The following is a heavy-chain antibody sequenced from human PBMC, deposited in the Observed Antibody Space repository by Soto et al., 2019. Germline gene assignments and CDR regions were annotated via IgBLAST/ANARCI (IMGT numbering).Heavy chain of an antibody. CDR3: ARDYYGSGSYYRPEFFDY. D-gene: IGHD3-10*01. V-gene: IGHV4-39*01. J-gene: IGHJ4*02. Sequence: SETLSLTCTVSGGSISSSSYYWGWIRQPPGKGLEWIGSIYYSGSTYYNPSLKSRVTISVDTSKNQFSLKLSSVTAADTAVYYCARDYYGSGSYYRPEFFDYWGQGTLVTVSS. CDR1: GGSISSSSYY. CDR2: IYYSGST.